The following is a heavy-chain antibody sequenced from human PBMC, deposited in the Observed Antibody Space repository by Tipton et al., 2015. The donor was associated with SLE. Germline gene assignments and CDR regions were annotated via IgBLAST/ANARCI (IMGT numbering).Heavy chain of an antibody. CDR3: AKDIGVFRSLEWLGGMDV. V-gene: IGHV3-49*04. Sequence: SLRLSCAASGFIFGDYAMSWVRQAPGKGLEWVGFIRSKGYGGTAEYAASVKGRFTISRDDSKSIAYLQMNSLKTEDTGVYYCAKDIGVFRSLEWLGGMDVWGQGP. D-gene: IGHD3-3*01. CDR2: IRSKGYGGTA. J-gene: IGHJ6*02. CDR1: GFIFGDYA.